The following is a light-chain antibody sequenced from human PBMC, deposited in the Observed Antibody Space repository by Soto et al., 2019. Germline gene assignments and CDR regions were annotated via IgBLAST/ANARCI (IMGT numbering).Light chain of an antibody. V-gene: IGLV2-14*01. CDR1: SSDVGGYNY. Sequence: QSVLTQPASVSGSPGQSITISCTGTSSDVGGYNYVSWYQQHPVKAPKLMIYDVTNRPSGVSDRFYGSKSGNTASLTISGLQAEDEADYYCSSYTSSSTPDVFGTGTKLTVL. J-gene: IGLJ1*01. CDR2: DVT. CDR3: SSYTSSSTPDV.